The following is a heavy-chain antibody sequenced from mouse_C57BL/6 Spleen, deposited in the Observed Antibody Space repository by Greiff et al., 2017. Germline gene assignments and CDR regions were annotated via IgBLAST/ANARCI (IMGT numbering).Heavy chain of an antibody. V-gene: IGHV1-54*01. D-gene: IGHD1-1*01. CDR1: GYAFTNYL. Sequence: QVQLQQSGAELVRPGTSVKVSCKASGYAFTNYLIEWVKQRPGQGLEWIGVINPGSGGTNYNEKFKGKATLTADKSSSTAYMQLSSLTSEDSAVXFCAREGYYGSRAGYFDYWGQGTTLTVSS. CDR2: INPGSGGT. CDR3: AREGYYGSRAGYFDY. J-gene: IGHJ2*01.